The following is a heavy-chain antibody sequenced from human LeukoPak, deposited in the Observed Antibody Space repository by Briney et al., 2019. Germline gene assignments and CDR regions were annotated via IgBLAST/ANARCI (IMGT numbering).Heavy chain of an antibody. Sequence: SETLSLTCTVSGGSISSSSYYWGWIRQPPGKGLEWIGSIYYSGSTNYNPSLKSRVTISVDTSKNQFSLKLSSVTAADTAVYYCARDWALRRGYGMDVWGQGTTVTVSS. V-gene: IGHV4-39*07. J-gene: IGHJ6*02. CDR3: ARDWALRRGYGMDV. CDR1: GGSISSSSYY. CDR2: IYYSGST. D-gene: IGHD5-12*01.